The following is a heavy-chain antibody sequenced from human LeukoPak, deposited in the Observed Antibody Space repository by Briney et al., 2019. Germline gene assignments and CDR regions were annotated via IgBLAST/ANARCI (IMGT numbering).Heavy chain of an antibody. J-gene: IGHJ4*02. V-gene: IGHV4-34*01. Sequence: SETLSLTCAVYGGSFSGYYWSWIRQPPGKGLEWIGEINHSGSTNYNPSLKSRVTISVDTSKNQFSLKLSSVTAADTAVYYCARQVPWSSSWFDYWGQGTLATVSS. CDR1: GGSFSGYY. CDR3: ARQVPWSSSWFDY. CDR2: INHSGST. D-gene: IGHD6-13*01.